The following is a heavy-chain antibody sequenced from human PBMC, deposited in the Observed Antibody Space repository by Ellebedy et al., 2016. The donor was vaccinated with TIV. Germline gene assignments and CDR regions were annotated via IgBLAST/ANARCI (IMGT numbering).Heavy chain of an antibody. CDR1: GNSVSSNSAA. Sequence: SQTLSLTCAIYGNSVSSNSAAWNWIRQSPSRGLEWLGRTYYRSKWYNAYALSVRRRITINPDTSKNQFSLQLNSLTHEDTAVYYCASGYYGMDVWGQGTTVTVSS. V-gene: IGHV6-1*01. CDR3: ASGYYGMDV. D-gene: IGHD3-10*01. J-gene: IGHJ6*02. CDR2: TYYRSKWYN.